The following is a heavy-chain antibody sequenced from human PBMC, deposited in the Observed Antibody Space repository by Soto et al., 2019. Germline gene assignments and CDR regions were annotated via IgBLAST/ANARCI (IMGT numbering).Heavy chain of an antibody. CDR1: GFTFSSYV. V-gene: IGHV3-23*01. CDR3: AKDDSSGYYLVCFDY. Sequence: GSLRLSCAASGFTFSSYVMSWVRQAPGKGLEWVSAISGSGGSTYYADSVKGRFTIARDNSKNTLYLQMNSLRAEDTAVYYCAKDDSSGYYLVCFDYWGQGTLVTVSS. J-gene: IGHJ4*02. CDR2: ISGSGGST. D-gene: IGHD3-22*01.